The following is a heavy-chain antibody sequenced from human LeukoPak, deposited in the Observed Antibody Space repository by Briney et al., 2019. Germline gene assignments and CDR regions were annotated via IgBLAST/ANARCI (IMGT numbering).Heavy chain of an antibody. D-gene: IGHD5-12*01. CDR3: ARDSSSSGYGFDY. CDR2: ISSSSSYI. Sequence: GGSLRLSCVVSGFTFSSYSVNWVRQSPGKGLEWVSYISSSSSYIHYADSVKGRFTISRDNAKKSLYLQMNSLRAGDTAVYYCARDSSSSGYGFDYWGQGTLVTVSS. CDR1: GFTFSSYS. V-gene: IGHV3-21*01. J-gene: IGHJ4*02.